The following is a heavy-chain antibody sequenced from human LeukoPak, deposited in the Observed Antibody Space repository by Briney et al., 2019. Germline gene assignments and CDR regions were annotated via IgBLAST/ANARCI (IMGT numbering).Heavy chain of an antibody. Sequence: SETLSLTCTVSGGSISSGDYYWSWIRQPPGKGLEWIGHIYYSGSTYYNPSLKSQVTISVDTSKNQFSLKLSSVTAADTAVYYCARVGSSGWSDRVDPWGQGTLVTVSS. CDR3: ARVGSSGWSDRVDP. V-gene: IGHV4-30-4*01. CDR1: GGSISSGDYY. J-gene: IGHJ5*02. D-gene: IGHD6-19*01. CDR2: IYYSGST.